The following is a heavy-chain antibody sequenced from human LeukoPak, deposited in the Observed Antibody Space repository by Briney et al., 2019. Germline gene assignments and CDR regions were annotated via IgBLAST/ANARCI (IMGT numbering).Heavy chain of an antibody. D-gene: IGHD6-6*01. CDR1: GGSISSSSYY. CDR3: ARVFEQLVDY. J-gene: IGHJ4*02. CDR2: IYYSGTT. V-gene: IGHV4-61*05. Sequence: SETLSLTCTVSGGSISSSSYYWGWIRQSPGKGLEWIGYIYYSGTTNYNPSLKSRVTISVDTSKNQFSLKLSSVTAADTAVYYCARVFEQLVDYWGQGTLVTVSS.